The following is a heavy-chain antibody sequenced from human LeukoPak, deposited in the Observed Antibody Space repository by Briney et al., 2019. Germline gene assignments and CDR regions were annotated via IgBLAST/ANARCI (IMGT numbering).Heavy chain of an antibody. D-gene: IGHD3-10*01. CDR2: ISFDGTNK. J-gene: IGHJ4*02. CDR3: ARDMYDNGWSSFDY. CDR1: GFTFSNYA. V-gene: IGHV3-30-3*01. Sequence: PGGSLRLSCAASGFTFSNYAMHWVRQALGKGLEWVAVISFDGTNKYYANSVQGRFIISRDNSKNTLYLQMNGLRAEDTALYYCARDMYDNGWSSFDYWGQGTLVTVSS.